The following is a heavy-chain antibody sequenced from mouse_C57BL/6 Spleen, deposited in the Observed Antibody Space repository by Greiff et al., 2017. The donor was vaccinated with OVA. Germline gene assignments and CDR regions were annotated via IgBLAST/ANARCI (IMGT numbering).Heavy chain of an antibody. CDR3: AKNELGLRPHYYAMDY. Sequence: VKLLESGPGLVQPSQSLSITCTVSGFSLTSYGVHWVRQSPGKGLEWLGVIWRGGSTDYNAAFMSRLSITKDNSKSQVFFKMNSLQADDTAIYYCAKNELGLRPHYYAMDYWGQGTSVTVSS. D-gene: IGHD2-4*01. V-gene: IGHV2-5*01. CDR1: GFSLTSYG. J-gene: IGHJ4*01. CDR2: IWRGGST.